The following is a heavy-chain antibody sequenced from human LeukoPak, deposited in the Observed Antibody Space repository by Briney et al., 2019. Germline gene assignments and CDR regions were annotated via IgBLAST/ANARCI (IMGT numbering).Heavy chain of an antibody. J-gene: IGHJ5*02. Sequence: GRSLRLSCAASGFTFDDYAMHWVRQAPGKGLEWVSGISWNSGSIGYADSVKGRFTISRDNSKNTLYLQMNSLRAEDTAVYYCARDIGPSTNWLDPWSQGTLVTVSS. V-gene: IGHV3-9*01. CDR1: GFTFDDYA. D-gene: IGHD1-26*01. CDR2: ISWNSGSI. CDR3: ARDIGPSTNWLDP.